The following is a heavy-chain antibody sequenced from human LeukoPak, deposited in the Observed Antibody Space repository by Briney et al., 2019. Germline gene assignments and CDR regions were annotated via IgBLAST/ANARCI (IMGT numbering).Heavy chain of an antibody. Sequence: GGSLRLSCAASGFTFSTYGMHWVRQAPGKGLEWVAFISGDAHSEYYADSVQGRLTVARDNSKNTMYLQMNSLRAEDTAVYYCAKDFRDGYNHPSYYFDSWGQGTLVTVSS. D-gene: IGHD5-12*01. CDR1: GFTFSTYG. J-gene: IGHJ4*02. V-gene: IGHV3-30*18. CDR2: ISGDAHSE. CDR3: AKDFRDGYNHPSYYFDS.